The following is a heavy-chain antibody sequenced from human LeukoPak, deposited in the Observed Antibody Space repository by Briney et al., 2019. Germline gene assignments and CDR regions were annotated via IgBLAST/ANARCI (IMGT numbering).Heavy chain of an antibody. D-gene: IGHD4-23*01. CDR2: IIPIFGTA. V-gene: IGHV1-69*13. J-gene: IGHJ4*02. CDR1: GYTFTGYY. CDR3: ARGWLSETTVVTPYNY. Sequence: SVKVSCKASGYTFTGYYMHWVRQAPGQGLEWMGGIIPIFGTANYAQKFQGRVTITAVESMSTAYMELSSLRSEDTAVYYCARGWLSETTVVTPYNYWGQGTLVTVSS.